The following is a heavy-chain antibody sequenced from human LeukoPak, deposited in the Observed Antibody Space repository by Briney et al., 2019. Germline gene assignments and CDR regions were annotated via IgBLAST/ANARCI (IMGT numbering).Heavy chain of an antibody. V-gene: IGHV3-23*01. CDR2: IGGSGATT. Sequence: GGSLRLSCTASGFISSSYAMSCVRQAPGKGLQWVSSIGGSGATTSYVDSVKGRLTISRDNSKNTLYLQMNSLRAEDTAVYYCAKDHCANGVCYFDYWGQGTLVTVYS. J-gene: IGHJ4*02. CDR1: GFISSSYA. CDR3: AKDHCANGVCYFDY. D-gene: IGHD2-8*01.